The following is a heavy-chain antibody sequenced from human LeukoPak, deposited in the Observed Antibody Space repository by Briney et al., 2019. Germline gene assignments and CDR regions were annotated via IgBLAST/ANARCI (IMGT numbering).Heavy chain of an antibody. J-gene: IGHJ4*02. CDR1: GGSFSGYY. CDR2: INHSGST. V-gene: IGHV4-34*01. CDR3: AREWNY. D-gene: IGHD2-8*01. Sequence: SETLSLTCAVYGGSFSGYYWSWIRQLPGKGLEWIGEINHSGSTNYNPSLKSRVTISVDTSKNQFSLKLSSVTAADTAVYYCAREWNYWGQGTLVTVSS.